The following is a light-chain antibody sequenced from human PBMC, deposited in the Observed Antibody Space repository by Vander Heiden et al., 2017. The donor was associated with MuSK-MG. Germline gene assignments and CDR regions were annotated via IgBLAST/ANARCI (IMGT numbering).Light chain of an antibody. CDR2: DDS. CDR1: NIGSKS. CDR3: QVWDSSSDHHWV. Sequence: SSVLTPPPTVSVAPGQASRITCGGNNIGSKSVDWYQQKTGQAPVLLVYDDSDRPSGIPERFSGSNSGNTATLTISRVEAGDEADYYCQVWDSSSDHHWVFGGGTKLTVL. V-gene: IGLV3-21*02. J-gene: IGLJ3*02.